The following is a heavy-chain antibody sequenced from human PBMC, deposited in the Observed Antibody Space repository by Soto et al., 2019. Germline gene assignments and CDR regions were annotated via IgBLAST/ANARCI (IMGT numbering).Heavy chain of an antibody. CDR3: ARGDATKIVVTTHYAMDV. D-gene: IGHD4-17*01. V-gene: IGHV1-18*01. CDR2: ISGYSGHT. J-gene: IGHJ6*02. Sequence: ASVKVSCKASGYTFSSYGISWVRQAPGQGLEWMGWISGYSGHTYYAQKFQGRVTMTTDTSASKAYMELRSLRSEDTAVYYCARGDATKIVVTTHYAMDVWGQGTTVTVSS. CDR1: GYTFSSYG.